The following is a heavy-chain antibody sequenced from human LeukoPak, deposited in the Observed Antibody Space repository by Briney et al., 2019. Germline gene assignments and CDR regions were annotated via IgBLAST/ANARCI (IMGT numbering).Heavy chain of an antibody. CDR1: GGSISSYY. D-gene: IGHD4-17*01. CDR3: AREAATVTTLQFDY. J-gene: IGHJ4*02. Sequence: SETLSLTCTVSGGSISSYYWSWIRQPPGKGLEWIGEINHSGSTNYNPSLKSRVTISVDTSKNQFSLKLSSVTAADTAVYYCAREAATVTTLQFDYWGQGTLVTVSS. V-gene: IGHV4-34*01. CDR2: INHSGST.